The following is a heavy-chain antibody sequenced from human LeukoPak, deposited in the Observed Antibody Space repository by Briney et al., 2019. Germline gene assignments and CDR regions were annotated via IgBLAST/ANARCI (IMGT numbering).Heavy chain of an antibody. CDR1: GFTFSSYS. Sequence: PGGSLRLSCAASGFTFSSYSMNWVRQAPGKGLEWVSSISSSSSYIYYADSVKGRFTISRDNAKNSLYLQMNSLRAEDTAVYYCPREAYCGGDCYSSDYWGQGTLVTVSS. D-gene: IGHD2-21*02. V-gene: IGHV3-21*01. CDR3: PREAYCGGDCYSSDY. CDR2: ISSSSSYI. J-gene: IGHJ4*02.